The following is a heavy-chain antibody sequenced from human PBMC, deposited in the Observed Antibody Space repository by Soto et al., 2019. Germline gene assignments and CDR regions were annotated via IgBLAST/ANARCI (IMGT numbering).Heavy chain of an antibody. D-gene: IGHD1-26*01. CDR1: GFTFSSYA. J-gene: IGHJ6*02. Sequence: QVQLVESGGGVVQPGRSLRLSCAASGFTFSSYAMHWVRQAPGKGLEWVAVISYDGSNKYYADSVKGRFTISRDNSKNTLYLQMNGLRAEDTAVYYCARSYWDGMDVWGQGTTVTVSS. V-gene: IGHV3-30-3*01. CDR3: ARSYWDGMDV. CDR2: ISYDGSNK.